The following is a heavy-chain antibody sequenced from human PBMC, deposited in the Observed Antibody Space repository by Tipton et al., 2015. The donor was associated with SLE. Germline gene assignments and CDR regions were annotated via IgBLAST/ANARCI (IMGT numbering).Heavy chain of an antibody. J-gene: IGHJ4*02. CDR2: ISSSSNFI. CDR3: ARVIGELGHFDY. D-gene: IGHD7-27*01. CDR1: GFTFSHYR. Sequence: SLRLPCAASGFTFSHYRLAWVRQAPGKGLEWISSISSSSNFIYYADSLKGRFTISRDNAKNSLYLQMNSLRAEDTAVYYCARVIGELGHFDYWGQGTLVTVSS. V-gene: IGHV3-21*01.